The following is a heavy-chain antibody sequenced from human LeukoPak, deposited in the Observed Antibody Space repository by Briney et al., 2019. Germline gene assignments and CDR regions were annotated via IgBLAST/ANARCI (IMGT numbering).Heavy chain of an antibody. CDR3: AKDDDWGRYKH. J-gene: IGHJ1*01. V-gene: IGHV3-23*01. CDR1: GFSFSSHG. Sequence: GGPLRLSCAGSGFSFSSHGMNWVRQAPGKGLEWDSGISPSGDITYYTDSVRGRFTISRDNFKNTLSLQVNSLRAEDTAMYYCAKDDDWGRYKHWGQGTLVTVSS. CDR2: ISPSGDIT. D-gene: IGHD3-16*01.